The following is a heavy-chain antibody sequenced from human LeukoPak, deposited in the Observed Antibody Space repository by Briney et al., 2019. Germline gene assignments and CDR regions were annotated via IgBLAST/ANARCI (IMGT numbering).Heavy chain of an antibody. Sequence: PSETLSLTCTVSGGSISSSSYYWGWILQPPGKGLEWIGSIYYSGSTYYNPSLKSRVTISVDTSKNQFSLKLSSVTAADTAVYYCARTTEAHSWRTRYYDYYMHVWGKGTTVTVSS. J-gene: IGHJ6*03. CDR1: GGSISSSSYY. V-gene: IGHV4-39*07. CDR2: IYYSGST. CDR3: ARTTEAHSWRTRYYDYYMHV. D-gene: IGHD6-13*01.